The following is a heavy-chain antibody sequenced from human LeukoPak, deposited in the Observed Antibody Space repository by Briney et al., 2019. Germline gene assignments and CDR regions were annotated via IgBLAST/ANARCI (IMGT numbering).Heavy chain of an antibody. Sequence: SGGSLRDSCTASGFTVSSNYMNWVRQAPGKGLEWVSVIYSGGSTYYVDSVKGRFTISRDDSKNTLYLQMNSLRAEDTAVYYCATLPIVGARGVDYWGRGTLVTVSS. D-gene: IGHD1-26*01. J-gene: IGHJ4*02. CDR1: GFTVSSNY. CDR3: ATLPIVGARGVDY. V-gene: IGHV3-53*01. CDR2: IYSGGST.